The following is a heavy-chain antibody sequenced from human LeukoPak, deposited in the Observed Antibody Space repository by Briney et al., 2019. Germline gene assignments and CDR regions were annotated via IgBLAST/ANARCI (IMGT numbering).Heavy chain of an antibody. CDR1: GGTFSSYA. CDR2: IIPIFGTA. J-gene: IGHJ4*02. D-gene: IGHD3-22*01. CDR3: ARAVPPYDSSGPFDY. Sequence: GASVKVSCKASGGTFSSYAISWVRQAPGQGLEWMGGIIPIFGTANYAQKFQGRVTITADESTSTAYMELSSLRSEDTAVYYCARAVPPYDSSGPFDYWGQGTLVTVSS. V-gene: IGHV1-69*13.